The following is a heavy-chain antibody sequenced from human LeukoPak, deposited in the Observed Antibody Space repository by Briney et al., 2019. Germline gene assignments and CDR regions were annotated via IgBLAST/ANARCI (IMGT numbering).Heavy chain of an antibody. CDR1: GGSISSYY. Sequence: PSETLSLTCTVSGGSISSYYWTWIRQPPGKGLEWIGSIYHSGSTYYNPSLKSRVTISVDTSKNQFSLKLTSVTAADTAVYYCSSLEVSSSWRYWGQGTLVTVSS. V-gene: IGHV4-59*12. CDR2: IYHSGST. CDR3: SSLEVSSSWRY. D-gene: IGHD6-13*01. J-gene: IGHJ4*02.